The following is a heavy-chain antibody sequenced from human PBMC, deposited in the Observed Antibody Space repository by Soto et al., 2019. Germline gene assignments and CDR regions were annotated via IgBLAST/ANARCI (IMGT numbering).Heavy chain of an antibody. Sequence: SVKVSCKASGGTFYTYTFSWVRQAPGQGLEWMGSITPIYPTTNYAEKFQGRLTVTADGSTSTAYMELSSLTSDDTAVYYCARIHRYSFPTSDDLDSWGQGTMVTVSS. CDR1: GGTFYTYT. V-gene: IGHV1-69*13. CDR3: ARIHRYSFPTSDDLDS. J-gene: IGHJ4*02. CDR2: ITPIYPTT. D-gene: IGHD5-18*01.